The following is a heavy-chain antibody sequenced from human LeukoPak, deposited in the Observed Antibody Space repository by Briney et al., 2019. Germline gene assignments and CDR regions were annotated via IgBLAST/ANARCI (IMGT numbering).Heavy chain of an antibody. CDR3: AREASVKGLYYDSSGYFDY. V-gene: IGHV3-21*01. CDR1: GFTLSSYA. J-gene: IGHJ4*02. D-gene: IGHD3-22*01. Sequence: PGGSLRLSCAASGFTLSSYAMSWVRQAPGKGLEWVSSISSSSSYIYYADSVKGRFTISRDNAKNSLYLQMNSLRAEDTAVYYCAREASVKGLYYDSSGYFDYWGQGTLVTVSS. CDR2: ISSSSSYI.